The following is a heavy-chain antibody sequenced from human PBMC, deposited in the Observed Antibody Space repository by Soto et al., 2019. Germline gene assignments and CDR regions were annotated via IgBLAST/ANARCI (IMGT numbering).Heavy chain of an antibody. CDR3: ARGGPMTAMTNWFDP. V-gene: IGHV3-30-3*01. J-gene: IGHJ5*02. D-gene: IGHD5-18*01. Sequence: QVQLVESGGGVVQPGRSLRLSCAASGFTFSSYAMHWVRQAPGKGLEGVAVISYDGSNKYYADSVKGRFTISRDNSKNTLYLQMNSLRAEDTAVYYCARGGPMTAMTNWFDPWGQGTLVTVSS. CDR1: GFTFSSYA. CDR2: ISYDGSNK.